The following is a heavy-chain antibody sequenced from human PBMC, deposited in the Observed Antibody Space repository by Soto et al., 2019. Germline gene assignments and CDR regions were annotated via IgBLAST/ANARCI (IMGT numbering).Heavy chain of an antibody. CDR2: ISAYNGNT. J-gene: IGHJ6*02. CDR1: GYTFTSYG. CDR3: ARGSGIAAAGTYYYYGMDV. V-gene: IGHV1-18*01. D-gene: IGHD6-13*01. Sequence: ASVKVSCKASGYTFTSYGISWVRQAPGQGLEWMGWISAYNGNTNYAQKPQGRVTMTTDTSTSTAYMELRSLRSDDTAVYYCARGSGIAAAGTYYYYGMDVWGQGTTVTVSS.